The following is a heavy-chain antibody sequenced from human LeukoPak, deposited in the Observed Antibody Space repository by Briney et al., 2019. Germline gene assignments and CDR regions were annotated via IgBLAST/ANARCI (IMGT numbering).Heavy chain of an antibody. Sequence: ASVKVSCKASGYSFTGYYMHWVRQAPGQGLEWMGWINTNSGGTNYAQKFQGRVTMTRDTSISTAYMELSRLRPDDTAVYYCARDWGYFDGRGYCDYWGQGTLVTVSS. D-gene: IGHD3-22*01. V-gene: IGHV1-2*02. CDR3: ARDWGYFDGRGYCDY. CDR1: GYSFTGYY. J-gene: IGHJ4*02. CDR2: INTNSGGT.